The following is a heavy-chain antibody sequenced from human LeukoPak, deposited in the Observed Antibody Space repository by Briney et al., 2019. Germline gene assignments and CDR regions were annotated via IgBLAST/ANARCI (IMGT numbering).Heavy chain of an antibody. V-gene: IGHV3-74*01. CDR1: GFTFSSYW. J-gene: IGHJ4*02. CDR2: INSDGSST. Sequence: PGGSLRLSCAASGFTFSSYWMHWVRQAPGKGLVWVSCINSDGSSTNYADSVKGRFTISRDNAKNTLSLQMDSLRGEDTAVYFCARDRTYYDILTGDFDYWGQGTLVTVSS. CDR3: ARDRTYYDILTGDFDY. D-gene: IGHD3-9*01.